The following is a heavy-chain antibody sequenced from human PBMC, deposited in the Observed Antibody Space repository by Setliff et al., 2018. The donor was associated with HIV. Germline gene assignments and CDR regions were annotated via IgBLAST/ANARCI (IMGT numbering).Heavy chain of an antibody. D-gene: IGHD6-13*01. CDR2: IHPVDSDA. CDR1: EYSFTSHW. CDR3: ARHRHTAAGTLDAFDL. V-gene: IGHV5-51*01. J-gene: IGHJ3*01. Sequence: PGESLKISCKGSEYSFTSHWIGWVRQMPGKGLEWMGIIHPVDSDARYSPSFQGQVTMSVDNSINTAYLQWGSLKASDTAFYYCARHRHTAAGTLDAFDLWGQGTMVTVPS.